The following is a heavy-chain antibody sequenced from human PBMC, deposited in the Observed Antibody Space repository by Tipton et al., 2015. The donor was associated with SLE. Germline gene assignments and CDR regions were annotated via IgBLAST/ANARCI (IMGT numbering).Heavy chain of an antibody. V-gene: IGHV4-59*11. CDR1: GGSINGQF. CDR3: ARGGFIRMGQWFDP. Sequence: TLSLTCTVSGGSINGQFWSWIRQPPGKGLEWLAYIYYSGSTQYNPSLKSRVTISVDTSKNQFSLEVRSVTAADTAVYYCARGGFIRMGQWFDPWGQGTLVTVSS. J-gene: IGHJ5*02. CDR2: IYYSGST. D-gene: IGHD2-8*01.